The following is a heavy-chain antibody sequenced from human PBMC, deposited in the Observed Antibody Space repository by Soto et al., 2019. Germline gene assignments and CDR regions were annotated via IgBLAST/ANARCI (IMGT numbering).Heavy chain of an antibody. CDR1: GFTFDDYA. V-gene: IGHV3-9*01. CDR3: AKDLSGGDLGTLFDY. D-gene: IGHD2-21*01. Sequence: GGSLRLSCAASGFTFDDYAMHWVRQAPGKGLEWVSGISWNSGSIGYADSVKGRFTISRDNAKNSLYLQMNSLRAEDTALYYCAKDLSGGDLGTLFDYWGQGTLVTVSS. J-gene: IGHJ4*02. CDR2: ISWNSGSI.